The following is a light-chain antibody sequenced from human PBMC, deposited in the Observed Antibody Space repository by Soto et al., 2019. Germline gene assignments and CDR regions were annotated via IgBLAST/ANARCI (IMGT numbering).Light chain of an antibody. Sequence: DIQMTQSPSSLSASVGDRVTITCRASQSISSYLNWYQQKPGKAPKVLIYAASSLQSGVPSRFSGSGPGTDFTLTISSLQPEDFATYFCQQSYTTPFTFGPGTKVDIK. CDR1: QSISSY. J-gene: IGKJ3*01. V-gene: IGKV1-39*01. CDR2: AAS. CDR3: QQSYTTPFT.